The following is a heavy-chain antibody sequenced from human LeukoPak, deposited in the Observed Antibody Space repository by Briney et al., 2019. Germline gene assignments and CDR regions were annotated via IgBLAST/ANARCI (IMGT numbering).Heavy chain of an antibody. CDR3: AKAGYYDFWSGYPNYFDY. Sequence: GGSLRLSCAASGFTFSSYAMSWVRQAPGKGLEWVSAISGSGGSTYYADSVKGRFTISRDNSKNTLYLQMNSLRAEDTAVYYCAKAGYYDFWSGYPNYFDYWGQGTLVTVSS. V-gene: IGHV3-23*01. CDR2: ISGSGGST. D-gene: IGHD3-3*01. CDR1: GFTFSSYA. J-gene: IGHJ4*02.